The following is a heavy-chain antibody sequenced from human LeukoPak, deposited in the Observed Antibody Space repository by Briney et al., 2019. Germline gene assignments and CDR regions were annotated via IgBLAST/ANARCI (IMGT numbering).Heavy chain of an antibody. CDR2: ISSSSAYI. CDR1: GFSFSINS. CDR3: ARGDSGYDPYDY. Sequence: GGSLRLSCAASGFSFSINSMIWVRQAPGKGLEWVSSISSSSAYIYYADSVKGRFTISRDNAKNSLYLQMNSLRAEDTAVYYCARGDSGYDPYDYWGQGTLVTVSS. V-gene: IGHV3-21*01. J-gene: IGHJ4*02. D-gene: IGHD5-12*01.